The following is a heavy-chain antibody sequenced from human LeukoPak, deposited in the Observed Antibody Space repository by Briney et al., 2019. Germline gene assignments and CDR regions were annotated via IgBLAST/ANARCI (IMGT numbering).Heavy chain of an antibody. CDR3: ARYCSSTSCYPNDAFDI. Sequence: SQTLSLTCTVSGGSISSGDYYWRWIRQPPGKGLEWIGYIYYSGSTYYNPSLKSRVTISVDTSKNQFSLKLSSVTAADTAVYYCARYCSSTSCYPNDAFDIWGQGTMVTVSS. CDR1: GGSISSGDYY. J-gene: IGHJ3*02. V-gene: IGHV4-30-4*01. D-gene: IGHD2-2*01. CDR2: IYYSGST.